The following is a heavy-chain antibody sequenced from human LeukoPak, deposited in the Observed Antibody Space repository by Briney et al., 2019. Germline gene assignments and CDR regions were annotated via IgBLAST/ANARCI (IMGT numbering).Heavy chain of an antibody. CDR3: AREIVVVVAQEYYYYYGMDV. V-gene: IGHV3-7*01. D-gene: IGHD2-15*01. J-gene: IGHJ6*02. Sequence: GGPLRLSCAASGFTFSSYWMSWVRQAPGKGLEWVANIKQDGSEKYYVDSVKGRFTISRDNAKNSLYLQMNSLRAEDTAVYYCAREIVVVVAQEYYYYYGMDVWGQGTTVTVSS. CDR1: GFTFSSYW. CDR2: IKQDGSEK.